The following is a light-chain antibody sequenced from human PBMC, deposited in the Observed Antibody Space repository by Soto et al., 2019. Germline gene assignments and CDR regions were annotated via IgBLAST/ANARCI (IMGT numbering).Light chain of an antibody. CDR3: SSYAGSNNWV. CDR2: EVS. CDR1: SSDVGGYNY. V-gene: IGLV2-8*01. J-gene: IGLJ3*02. Sequence: QSGLTQPPSASGSPGQSVTISCTGTSSDVGGYNYVSWYQQHPGKAPKLMIYEVSKRPSGVPDRFSGSKSGNTASLTVSGLQAEDEADYYCSSYAGSNNWVFGGGTKVTVL.